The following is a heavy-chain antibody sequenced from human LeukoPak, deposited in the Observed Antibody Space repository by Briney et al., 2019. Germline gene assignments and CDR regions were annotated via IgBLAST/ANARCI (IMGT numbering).Heavy chain of an antibody. D-gene: IGHD6-13*01. J-gene: IGHJ4*02. CDR2: IRPDGDRT. V-gene: IGHV3-23*01. CDR3: ARELGGTRCWYTVDY. Sequence: SGGSLRLSCAASGFTFRTYAITWVRQGPGKGLEWVSAIRPDGDRTYYANSVRGRFTISRDNSKDTVYLQINGLRVEDTAVYYCARELGGTRCWYTVDYWGQGTLVTVSS. CDR1: GFTFRTYA.